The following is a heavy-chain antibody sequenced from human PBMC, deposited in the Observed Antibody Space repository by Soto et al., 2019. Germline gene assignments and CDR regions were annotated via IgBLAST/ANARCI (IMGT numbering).Heavy chain of an antibody. CDR2: IYNSGST. Sequence: QVQLQESGPGLVKPSETLSLTCTVSGGSVSSGSYYWSWIRQPPGKGLEWIGYIYNSGSTNYNPSLKSRVTIAVDTSKNQFSLKLSSVTAADTAVYYCARDSGAAIDYWGQGTLVTVSS. J-gene: IGHJ4*02. CDR3: ARDSGAAIDY. V-gene: IGHV4-61*01. D-gene: IGHD2-15*01. CDR1: GGSVSSGSYY.